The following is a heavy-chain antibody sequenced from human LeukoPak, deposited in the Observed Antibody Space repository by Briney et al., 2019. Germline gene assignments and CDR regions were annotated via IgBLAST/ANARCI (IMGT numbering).Heavy chain of an antibody. CDR3: ARDFDFDWLLSSPDFDY. D-gene: IGHD3-9*01. CDR2: INPNSGGT. V-gene: IGHV1-2*02. Sequence: ASVKVSCKASGYTFTGYYVHWVRQAPGQGLEWMGWINPNSGGTNYAQKFQGRVTMTRDTSISTAYMELSRLRSDDTAVYYCARDFDFDWLLSSPDFDYWGQGTLVTVSS. J-gene: IGHJ4*02. CDR1: GYTFTGYY.